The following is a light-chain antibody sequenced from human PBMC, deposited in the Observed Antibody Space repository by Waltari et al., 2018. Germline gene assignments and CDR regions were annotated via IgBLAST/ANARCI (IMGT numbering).Light chain of an antibody. Sequence: ILMTQSPDSLAVSLGERANIHCKSSHNILYSSNNKNYLAWYQHKPGQPPNLVISWALTRESGVPDRVSGAESETDFILTSSSLQAQDVTFYYCRQYYNVPLTFGGGNKVEIK. CDR3: RQYYNVPLT. J-gene: IGKJ4*01. CDR2: WAL. V-gene: IGKV4-1*01. CDR1: HNILYSSNNKNY.